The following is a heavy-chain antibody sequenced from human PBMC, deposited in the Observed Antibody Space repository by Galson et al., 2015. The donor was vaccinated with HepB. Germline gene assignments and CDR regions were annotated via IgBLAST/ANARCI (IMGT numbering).Heavy chain of an antibody. D-gene: IGHD5-18*01. Sequence: SLRLSCAASGFTFSSNWMHWVRQAPGKGLVWVSRIDTEGSSTSYADSVKGRFTISRDNAKNTLYLQMNSLRAEDTAVYYCARKPLGYSYYDYWGQGTLVTVSS. J-gene: IGHJ4*02. CDR2: IDTEGSST. V-gene: IGHV3-74*01. CDR1: GFTFSSNW. CDR3: ARKPLGYSYYDY.